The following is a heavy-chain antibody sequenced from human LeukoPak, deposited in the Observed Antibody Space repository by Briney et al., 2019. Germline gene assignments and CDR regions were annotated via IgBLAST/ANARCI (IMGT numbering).Heavy chain of an antibody. Sequence: SETLSLTCAVYGGSFSGYYWSWIRQPPGKGPEWIGEINHSGSTNYNPSLKSRVTISVDTSKNQFSLKLSSVTAADTAVYYCARGRGVTSSYYFDYWGQGTLVTVSS. J-gene: IGHJ4*02. CDR3: ARGRGVTSSYYFDY. CDR2: INHSGST. D-gene: IGHD2-21*02. CDR1: GGSFSGYY. V-gene: IGHV4-34*01.